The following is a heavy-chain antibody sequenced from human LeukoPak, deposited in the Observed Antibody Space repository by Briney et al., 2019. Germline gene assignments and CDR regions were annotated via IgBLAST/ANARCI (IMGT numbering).Heavy chain of an antibody. D-gene: IGHD4-17*01. Sequence: HSGRSLRLSCAASGFTFSSHAMHWVRQAPGKGLEWVSTISGSGGSTYYADSVKGRFTISRDNSKNTLYLQMNSLRAEDTAVYYCAKRDYDHFDYWGQGTLVTVSS. V-gene: IGHV3-23*01. CDR2: ISGSGGST. J-gene: IGHJ4*02. CDR1: GFTFSSHA. CDR3: AKRDYDHFDY.